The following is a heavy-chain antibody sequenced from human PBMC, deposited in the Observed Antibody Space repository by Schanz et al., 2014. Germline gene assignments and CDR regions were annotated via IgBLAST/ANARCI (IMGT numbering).Heavy chain of an antibody. V-gene: IGHV3-11*01. Sequence: AASGFTFSDYYMSWIRQAPGKGLEWVSYISSSGSTLCYVDSVKGRCTSSRDNAKTSLYQQTNSLRGEPYAVYYCPRRGAYDLRLGCWGHGTLVAVSA. D-gene: IGHD5-12*01. CDR2: ISSSGSTL. J-gene: IGHJ1*01. CDR3: PRRGAYDLRLGC. CDR1: GFTFSDYY.